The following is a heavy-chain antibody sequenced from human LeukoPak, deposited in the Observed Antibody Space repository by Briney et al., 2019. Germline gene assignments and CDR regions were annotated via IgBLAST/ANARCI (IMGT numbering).Heavy chain of an antibody. J-gene: IGHJ6*03. Sequence: SETLSLTCTVSGGSISSSSYYWSWIRQPPGKGLEWIGYIYYRGSTSYNPSLRSRVTISVDTAKNQFSLKLSSVTAADTAVYYCARVEEGYGSGRRENYYYYYMDVWGKGTTVTISS. D-gene: IGHD3-10*01. CDR1: GGSISSSSYY. CDR2: IYYRGST. CDR3: ARVEEGYGSGRRENYYYYYMDV. V-gene: IGHV4-61*01.